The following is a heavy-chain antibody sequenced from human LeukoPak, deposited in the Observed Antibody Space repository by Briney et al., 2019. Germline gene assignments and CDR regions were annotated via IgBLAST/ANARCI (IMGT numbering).Heavy chain of an antibody. CDR3: ARDWVYCSGGSCYSLAAFDI. CDR1: GGSISSYY. CDR2: IYYSGST. Sequence: SETLSLTCTVSGGSISSYYWSWIRQPPGKGLEWIGYIYYSGSTNYNPSLKSRVTISVDTSKNQFSLKLSSVTAADTAVYCCARDWVYCSGGSCYSLAAFDIWGQGTMVTVSS. V-gene: IGHV4-59*01. J-gene: IGHJ3*02. D-gene: IGHD2-15*01.